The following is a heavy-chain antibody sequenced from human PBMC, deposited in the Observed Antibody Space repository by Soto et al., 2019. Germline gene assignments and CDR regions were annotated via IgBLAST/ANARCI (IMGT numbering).Heavy chain of an antibody. Sequence: GGSLRLSCAASGFTFSSYAMNWVRQAPGKGLEWVSGISSSGTSTYYADSVKGRFAISRDNSKNTIYLEMNSLSADDMAVYYCAKDRPPSYSGCHTLTDYWGQGTLVTVSS. V-gene: IGHV3-23*01. CDR2: ISSSGTST. D-gene: IGHD1-26*01. CDR1: GFTFSSYA. CDR3: AKDRPPSYSGCHTLTDY. J-gene: IGHJ4*02.